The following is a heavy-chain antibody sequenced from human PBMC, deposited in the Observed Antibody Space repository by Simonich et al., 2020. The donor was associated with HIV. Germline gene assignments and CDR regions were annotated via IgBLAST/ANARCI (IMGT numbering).Heavy chain of an antibody. V-gene: IGHV4-34*01. CDR2: INHSRST. J-gene: IGHJ6*02. Sequence: QVQLQQWGAGLLKPSETLSLTCAVYGGSFSGYYWSWIRQPPGKGLEWLGEINHSRSTNYNPSLKSRVTISVDKSKNQFSLKVNSVTAADTAVYYCATAAASHSGSYGGYYYYGMDVWGQGTTVTVSS. D-gene: IGHD1-26*01. CDR3: ATAAASHSGSYGGYYYYGMDV. CDR1: GGSFSGYY.